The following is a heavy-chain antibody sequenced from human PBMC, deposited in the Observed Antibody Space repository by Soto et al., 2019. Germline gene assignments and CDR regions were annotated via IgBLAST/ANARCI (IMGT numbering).Heavy chain of an antibody. CDR1: GYTFTSYY. J-gene: IGHJ6*02. CDR3: ARQARYCTNGVCSAYGMDV. CDR2: INPSGGST. Sequence: QVQLXXSGAEVKKPXXXXKVSXXXXGYTFTSYYMHWVRQAPGQGLEWMGIINPSGGSTSYAQKFQGRVTMTRDTSTSTVYMELSSLRSEDTAVYYCARQARYCTNGVCSAYGMDVWGQGTTVTVSS. D-gene: IGHD2-8*01. V-gene: IGHV1-46*01.